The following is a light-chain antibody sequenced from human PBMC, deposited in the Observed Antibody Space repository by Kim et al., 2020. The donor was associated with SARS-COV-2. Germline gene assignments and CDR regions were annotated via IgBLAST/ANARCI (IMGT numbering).Light chain of an antibody. CDR1: QSLGTW. V-gene: IGKV1-5*01. J-gene: IGKJ1*01. CDR2: DAS. Sequence: SASVGDRVTITCRASQSLGTWLAWYQQKPGKAPKLLIHDASTLESGVPSRFSGSASETEFTLTISSLQPDDFATYYCQQYTTYSGTFGQGTKLEI. CDR3: QQYTTYSGT.